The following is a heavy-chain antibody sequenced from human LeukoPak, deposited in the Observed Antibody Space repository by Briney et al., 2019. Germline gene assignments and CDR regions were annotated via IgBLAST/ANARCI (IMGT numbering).Heavy chain of an antibody. Sequence: GGSLRLSCAASGFTFDDYGMSWVRQAPGKGLEWVSGINWNGGSTGYADSVKGRFTISRDNAKNSLYLQMNSLRAEDTALYCCARGSTGSYVPGDFDYWGQGTLVTVSS. CDR1: GFTFDDYG. CDR2: INWNGGST. CDR3: ARGSTGSYVPGDFDY. J-gene: IGHJ4*02. D-gene: IGHD1-26*01. V-gene: IGHV3-20*04.